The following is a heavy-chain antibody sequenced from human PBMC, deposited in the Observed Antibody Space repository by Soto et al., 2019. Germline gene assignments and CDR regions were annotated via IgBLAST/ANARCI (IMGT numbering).Heavy chain of an antibody. Sequence: GGSLRLACAASGFTFSSYGMHWVRQAPGKELERVAVIWYDGSNKYYADSVKGRFTISRDNSKNTLYLQMNSLRAEDTAVYYCARLGVRFLEWLLSPADALDIWGQGTMVTVSS. CDR2: IWYDGSNK. CDR1: GFTFSSYG. J-gene: IGHJ3*02. D-gene: IGHD3-3*01. CDR3: ARLGVRFLEWLLSPADALDI. V-gene: IGHV3-33*01.